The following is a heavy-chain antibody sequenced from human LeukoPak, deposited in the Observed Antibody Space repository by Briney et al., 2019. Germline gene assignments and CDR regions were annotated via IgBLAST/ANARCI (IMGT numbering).Heavy chain of an antibody. J-gene: IGHJ4*02. CDR1: GGSISSSSYH. CDR2: IYYSGST. Sequence: SETLSLTCTVSGGSISSSSYHWGWIRQPPGKGLEWIGSIYYSGSTYYNPSLKSRVTISVDTSKNQFSLKLSSVTAADTAVYYCASPYSSSSYGYFDYWGQGTLVTVSS. CDR3: ASPYSSSSYGYFDY. D-gene: IGHD6-6*01. V-gene: IGHV4-39*01.